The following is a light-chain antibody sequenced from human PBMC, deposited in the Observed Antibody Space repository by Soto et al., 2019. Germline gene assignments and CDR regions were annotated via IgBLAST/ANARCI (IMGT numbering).Light chain of an antibody. CDR3: QQYNSYST. Sequence: DIQMTQSPSTLSASVGDRVTITCRASQSISSWLAWYQQKPGKAPKLLIYKASSLESGVPSRFSGSGSGTEFTLIISSLQPDDFATYYYQQYNSYSTFGLGTKVEIK. CDR1: QSISSW. J-gene: IGKJ1*01. CDR2: KAS. V-gene: IGKV1-5*03.